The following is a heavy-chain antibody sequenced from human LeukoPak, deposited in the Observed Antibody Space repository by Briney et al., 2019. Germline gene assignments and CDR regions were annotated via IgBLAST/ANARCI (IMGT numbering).Heavy chain of an antibody. CDR3: AMRTTVTTVYYYYMDV. CDR1: GFTFSSYA. CDR2: SSGSGGST. J-gene: IGHJ6*03. Sequence: PGGSLRLSCAASGFTFSSYAMSWVRQAPGKGLEWVSASSGSGGSTYYADSVKGRFTISRDNSKNMLYLQMNSLRAEDTAIYYCAMRTTVTTVYYYYMDVWGKGTTVTVSS. D-gene: IGHD4-17*01. V-gene: IGHV3-23*01.